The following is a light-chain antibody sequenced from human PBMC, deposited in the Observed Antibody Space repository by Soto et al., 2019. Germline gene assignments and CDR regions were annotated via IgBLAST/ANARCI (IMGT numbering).Light chain of an antibody. Sequence: SYELTQPPSVSVAPGQTARITCEGIYIGSKTVHWYQQKPGQAPVLVVYNDRERPSWIPDRCSASNSGNTATLTINRVEAGDEADYYCQVWDDPSEHQIFGTGTKVTVL. CDR3: QVWDDPSEHQI. J-gene: IGLJ1*01. CDR1: YIGSKT. CDR2: NDR. V-gene: IGLV3-21*02.